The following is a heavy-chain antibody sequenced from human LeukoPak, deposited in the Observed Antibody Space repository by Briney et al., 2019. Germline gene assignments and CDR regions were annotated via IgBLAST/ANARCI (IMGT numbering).Heavy chain of an antibody. D-gene: IGHD1-26*01. CDR2: IKEDGSKK. Sequence: QPGGSLRLSCGASGFTLSSYWMTWLRQAPGKGLEWVANIKEDGSKKYYVESVRGRFTISRDNAENSLYLQMNSLRAEDTAVYYCARVTSGSYLSTTDYWGQGTLVTVSS. J-gene: IGHJ4*02. CDR3: ARVTSGSYLSTTDY. V-gene: IGHV3-7*01. CDR1: GFTLSSYW.